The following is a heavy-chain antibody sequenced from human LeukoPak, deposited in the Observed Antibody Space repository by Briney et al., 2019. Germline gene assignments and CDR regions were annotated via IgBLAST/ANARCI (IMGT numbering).Heavy chain of an antibody. J-gene: IGHJ4*02. CDR1: GLTVSSNY. CDR3: AKEYRHATDSSGYYLDY. V-gene: IGHV3-66*02. CDR2: IYTDGTT. Sequence: GGSLRLSCAASGLTVSSNYMTWVRQAPGKELEWVSAIYTDGTTYYADSVKGRFTISTDNSKNTLYLQMNSLRPEDTAVYYCAKEYRHATDSSGYYLDYWGQGTLVTVSS. D-gene: IGHD3-22*01.